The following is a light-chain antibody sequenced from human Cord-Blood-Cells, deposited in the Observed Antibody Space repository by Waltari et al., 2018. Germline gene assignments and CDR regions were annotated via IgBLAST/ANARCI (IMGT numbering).Light chain of an antibody. Sequence: DIVMTQSPDPLAVSLGERATINRKSSQSVLYSSNTKYDLGGYQQKPGQPPKLLVYWGSTRDSGVRDRFSGSGSGMDFDRAISSCQAEDGAVNCWQQCYCTPLTCVGGSKVEIK. V-gene: IGKV4-1*01. J-gene: IGKJ4*01. CDR1: QSVLYSSNTKYD. CDR2: WGS. CDR3: QQCYCTPLT.